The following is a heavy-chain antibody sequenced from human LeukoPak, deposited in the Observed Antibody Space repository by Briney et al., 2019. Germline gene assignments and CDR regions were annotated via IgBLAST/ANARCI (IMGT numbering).Heavy chain of an antibody. J-gene: IGHJ1*01. V-gene: IGHV3-74*01. D-gene: IGHD6-13*01. Sequence: AGGSLRLSCAASGLAFSAYKMHWVRQAPRKGLVWVSRISTDGYTTDYADFVQGRFTASRDNTKNTWSLEMNSLRAEDTAVYYCAKLAAAVPNFQHWGQGTLVTVSS. CDR2: ISTDGYTT. CDR3: AKLAAAVPNFQH. CDR1: GLAFSAYK.